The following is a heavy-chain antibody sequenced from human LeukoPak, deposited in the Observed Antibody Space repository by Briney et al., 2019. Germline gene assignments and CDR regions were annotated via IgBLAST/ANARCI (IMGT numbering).Heavy chain of an antibody. CDR3: ARDIVVVPAAPPEDWFDP. CDR1: GYTFTSYA. V-gene: IGHV7-4-1*02. CDR2: INTNTGNP. D-gene: IGHD2-2*01. J-gene: IGHJ5*02. Sequence: GASVKVSCKASGYTFTSYAMNWVRQAPGQGLEWMGWINTNTGNPTYAQGFTGRFVFSLDTSVSTAYLQISSLKAEDTAVYYCARDIVVVPAAPPEDWFDPWGQGTLVTVSS.